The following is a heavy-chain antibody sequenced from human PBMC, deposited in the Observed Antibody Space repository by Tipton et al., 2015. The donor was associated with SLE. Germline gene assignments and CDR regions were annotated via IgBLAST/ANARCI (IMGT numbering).Heavy chain of an antibody. CDR3: VRHGGGGDIVALDY. J-gene: IGHJ4*02. V-gene: IGHV4-31*03. Sequence: TLSLTCTVSGGSITTVGYYWSWNRQHPGKGLEWIGYIYDSKSTYYNPSLKSRLTMSADTSKNQISLKLSSVSAADTAVYYCVRHGGGGDIVALDYWGQGTLVTVSS. D-gene: IGHD5-12*01. CDR2: IYDSKST. CDR1: GGSITTVGYY.